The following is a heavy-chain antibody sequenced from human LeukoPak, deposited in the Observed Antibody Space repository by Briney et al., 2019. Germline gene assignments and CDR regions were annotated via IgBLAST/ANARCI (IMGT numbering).Heavy chain of an antibody. J-gene: IGHJ6*02. CDR3: ARDRYYDFWSGSNYYYGMDV. D-gene: IGHD3-3*01. Sequence: SETLSLTCTVSGGSISSYYWSWIRRPPGKGLEWIGYIYYTGSTDHNPSLKSRVAISVDTSKNQFSLKLSSVTAADTAVYYCARDRYYDFWSGSNYYYGMDVWGQGTTVTVSS. CDR1: GGSISSYY. CDR2: IYYTGST. V-gene: IGHV4-59*01.